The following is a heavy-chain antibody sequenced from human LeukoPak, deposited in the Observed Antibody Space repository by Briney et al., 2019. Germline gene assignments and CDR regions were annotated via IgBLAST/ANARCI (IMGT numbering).Heavy chain of an antibody. CDR2: ISGSGTNT. CDR3: AKGRRAGIAAPIDA. J-gene: IGHJ5*02. CDR1: GFTFRHFA. V-gene: IGHV3-23*01. Sequence: GGSLRLSCAASGFTFRHFAMSWVRQAPGKGLEWVSVISGSGTNTYYAESVKGRFTISRDNSNNALYLQMHGLRDEDTALYYCAKGRRAGIAAPIDAWGQGTQVTVSS. D-gene: IGHD6-13*01.